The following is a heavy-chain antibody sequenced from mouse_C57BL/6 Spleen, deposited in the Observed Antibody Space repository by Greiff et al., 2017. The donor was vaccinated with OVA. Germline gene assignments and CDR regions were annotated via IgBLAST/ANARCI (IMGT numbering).Heavy chain of an antibody. CDR1: GYTFTSYW. D-gene: IGHD1-1*01. CDR2: IDPSDSYT. V-gene: IGHV1-69*01. CDR3: AQNYYGSSHWYFEV. Sequence: QVQLQQPGAELVMPGASVKLSCKASGYTFTSYWMHWVKQRPGQGLEWIGEIDPSDSYTNYNQKFKGKSTLTVDKSSSTAYMQLSSLTSEDSAVYYCAQNYYGSSHWYFEVWGTGTTVTVSS. J-gene: IGHJ1*03.